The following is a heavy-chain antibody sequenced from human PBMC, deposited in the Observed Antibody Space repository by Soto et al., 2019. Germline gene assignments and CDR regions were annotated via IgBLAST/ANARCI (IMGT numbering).Heavy chain of an antibody. D-gene: IGHD6-13*01. CDR1: GFTFSNAW. CDR3: AKRLAAAGYYYYGMDV. Sequence: PGGSLRLSCAASGFTFSNAWMSWVRQAPGKGLEWVSAISGSGGSTYYADSVKGRFTISRDNSKNTLYLQMNSLRAEDTAVYYCAKRLAAAGYYYYGMDVWGQGTTVTVSS. CDR2: ISGSGGST. V-gene: IGHV3-23*01. J-gene: IGHJ6*02.